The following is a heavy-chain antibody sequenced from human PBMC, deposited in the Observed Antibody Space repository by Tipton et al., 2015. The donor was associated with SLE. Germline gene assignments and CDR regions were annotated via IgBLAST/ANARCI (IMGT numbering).Heavy chain of an antibody. CDR2: IYYSGST. CDR3: ARAPYYDSSGYLPPPGYFQH. V-gene: IGHV4-39*07. CDR1: GGSISSSSYY. Sequence: TLSLTCTVSGGSISSSSYYWGWIRQPPGKGLEWIGSIYYSGSTYYNPSLKSRVTISVDTSKNQFSLKLSSVTAADTAVYYCARAPYYDSSGYLPPPGYFQHWGQGTLVTVSS. D-gene: IGHD3-22*01. J-gene: IGHJ1*01.